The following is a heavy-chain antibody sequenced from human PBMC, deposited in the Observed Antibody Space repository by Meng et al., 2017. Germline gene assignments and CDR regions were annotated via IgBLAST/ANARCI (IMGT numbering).Heavy chain of an antibody. CDR3: ARLQRIYYFDY. D-gene: IGHD2-15*01. J-gene: IGHJ4*02. CDR1: GYTFTSYY. V-gene: IGHV1-46*01. Sequence: QRLLVQPGAELKKPRASVKVSCKASGYTFTSYYMHWGRQAPGQGLEWMGIINPSGGSTSYAQKFQGRVTMTRDTSTSTVYMELSSLRSEDTAVYYCARLQRIYYFDYWGQGTLVTVSS. CDR2: INPSGGST.